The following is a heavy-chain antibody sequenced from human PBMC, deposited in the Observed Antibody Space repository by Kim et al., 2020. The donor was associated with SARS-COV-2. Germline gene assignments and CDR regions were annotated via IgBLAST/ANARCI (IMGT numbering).Heavy chain of an antibody. CDR2: INHFGST. CDR3: ARGPGYSSSWYGTRGWFDP. V-gene: IGHV4-34*01. CDR1: GGSFSGYY. D-gene: IGHD6-13*01. J-gene: IGHJ5*02. Sequence: ETLSLTCAVYGGSFSGYYWSWIRQPPGKGLEWIGEINHFGSTNYNPSLKSRVTISVDTSKNQFSLKLSSVTAADTAVYYCARGPGYSSSWYGTRGWFDPWGQGTLVTVSS.